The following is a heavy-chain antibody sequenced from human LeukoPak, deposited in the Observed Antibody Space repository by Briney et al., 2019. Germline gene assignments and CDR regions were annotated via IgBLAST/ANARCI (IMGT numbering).Heavy chain of an antibody. D-gene: IGHD3-9*01. V-gene: IGHV3-7*03. J-gene: IGHJ3*02. CDR2: IKQDGSEK. CDR1: GFTFSSYW. Sequence: PGGSLRLSCAASGFTFSSYWMSWVRQAPGKGLEWVANIKQDGSEKYYVDSVKGRFTISRDNAKNSLYLQMNSLRAEDTAVYYCAREPQYYEILTGYYPHAFDIWGQGTMVTVSS. CDR3: AREPQYYEILTGYYPHAFDI.